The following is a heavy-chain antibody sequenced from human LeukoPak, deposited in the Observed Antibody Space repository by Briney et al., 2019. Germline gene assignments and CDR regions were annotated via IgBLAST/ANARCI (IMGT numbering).Heavy chain of an antibody. D-gene: IGHD3-22*01. V-gene: IGHV3-53*01. CDR2: IYNDGRT. J-gene: IGHJ3*02. CDR1: GFTVNNKY. Sequence: GGSLRLSCAASGFTVNNKYMTWVRQAPGRGRRGVSFIYNDGRTYYADSVKGRCTISRDNLKNVLYLQMNSLKVEDTALYYCARGLFLSGYLDAFDIWGQGTVVTVSS. CDR3: ARGLFLSGYLDAFDI.